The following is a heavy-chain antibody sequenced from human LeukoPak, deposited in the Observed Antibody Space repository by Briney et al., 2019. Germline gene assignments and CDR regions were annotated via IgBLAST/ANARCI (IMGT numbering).Heavy chain of an antibody. CDR1: GFTFSSYE. Sequence: QPGGSLRLSCAASGFTFSSYEMNWVRQAPGKGLEWVSYILNSGATTYYADSVKGRFTISRDNAKNSLYLQMNSLRVEDTAFYYCARGWGEGGQGTRVTVSS. CDR3: ARGWGE. V-gene: IGHV3-48*03. CDR2: ILNSGATT. D-gene: IGHD3-10*01. J-gene: IGHJ4*02.